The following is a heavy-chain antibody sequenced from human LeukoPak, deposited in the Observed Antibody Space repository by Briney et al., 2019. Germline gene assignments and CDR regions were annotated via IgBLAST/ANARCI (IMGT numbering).Heavy chain of an antibody. J-gene: IGHJ3*02. CDR3: AIRSGYYYWGAFDI. CDR1: GGSFSGYY. D-gene: IGHD3-22*01. CDR2: INHSGST. V-gene: IGHV4-34*01. Sequence: PSETLSLTCAVYGGSFSGYYWSWIRQPPGKGLEWIGEINHSGSTNYNPSLKSRVTISVDTSKNQFSLKLSSVTGADTAVYYCAIRSGYYYWGAFDIWGQGTMVTVSS.